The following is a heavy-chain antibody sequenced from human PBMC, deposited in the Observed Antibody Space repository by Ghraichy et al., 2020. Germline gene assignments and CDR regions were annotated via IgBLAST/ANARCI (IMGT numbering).Heavy chain of an antibody. Sequence: GGSLRLSCAASGFTFSSYEMNWVRQAPGKGLEWVSYISSSGSTIYYADSVKGRFTISRDNAKNSLYLQMNSLRAEDTAVYYCARTYYYDSSGYGSYWYFDLWGRGTLVTVSS. V-gene: IGHV3-48*03. CDR2: ISSSGSTI. CDR3: ARTYYYDSSGYGSYWYFDL. J-gene: IGHJ2*01. D-gene: IGHD3-22*01. CDR1: GFTFSSYE.